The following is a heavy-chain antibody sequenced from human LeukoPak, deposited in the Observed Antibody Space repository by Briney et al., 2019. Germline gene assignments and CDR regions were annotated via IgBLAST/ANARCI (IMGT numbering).Heavy chain of an antibody. D-gene: IGHD3-3*01. CDR3: ARGFCDLWSGYEYYFDY. V-gene: IGHV1-2*02. CDR2: INPNSGGT. Sequence: GASVKVSCKASGYTFTGYYMHWVRQAPGQGLEWMGWINPNSGGTNYAQKLQGRVTMTRDTSISTAYMELSRLRSDDTAVYCCARGFCDLWSGYEYYFDYWGQGTLVTVSS. J-gene: IGHJ4*02. CDR1: GYTFTGYY.